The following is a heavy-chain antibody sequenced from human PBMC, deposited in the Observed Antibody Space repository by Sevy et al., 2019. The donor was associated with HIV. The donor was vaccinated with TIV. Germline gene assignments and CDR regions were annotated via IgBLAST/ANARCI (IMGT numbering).Heavy chain of an antibody. J-gene: IGHJ1*01. Sequence: GGSLRLSCAASGFSFSGAWMRWVRQAPGEGLEWVGRIKNNNEGGTADYAAAVKGRFTISRDDSKNAVYLQLNSLKTEDTAVYYCTTYAGLTPWYALQYWGRGTLVTVSS. CDR2: IKNNNEGGTA. CDR1: GFSFSGAW. V-gene: IGHV3-15*01. D-gene: IGHD3-9*01. CDR3: TTYAGLTPWYALQY.